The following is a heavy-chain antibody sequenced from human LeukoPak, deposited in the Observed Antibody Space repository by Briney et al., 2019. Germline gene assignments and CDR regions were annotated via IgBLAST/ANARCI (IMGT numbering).Heavy chain of an antibody. J-gene: IGHJ4*02. CDR1: GYTFTGYY. CDR2: INPNSGGT. D-gene: IGHD2-21*01. CDR3: ARDQRLWWSRGVYYFDY. Sequence: ASVKVSCKASGYTFTGYYMHWVRQAPGQGLEWMGWINPNSGGTNYAQKFQGRVTMTRDTSISTAYMELRRLRGDDTAVYYCARDQRLWWSRGVYYFDYWGQGTLVTVSS. V-gene: IGHV1-2*02.